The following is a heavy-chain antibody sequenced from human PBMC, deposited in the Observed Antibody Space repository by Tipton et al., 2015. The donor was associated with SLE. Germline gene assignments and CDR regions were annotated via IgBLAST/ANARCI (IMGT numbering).Heavy chain of an antibody. Sequence: TLSLTCTVSGGSISSSSNYWGWIRQPPGKGLEWIGSIYYSGSTYYNPSLKSRVTISVDTSKNQFSLKLSSVTAADTAVYYCARGGSVPGTRHWFDPWGQGTLVTVSS. D-gene: IGHD6-19*01. J-gene: IGHJ5*02. V-gene: IGHV4-39*07. CDR2: IYYSGST. CDR1: GGSISSSSNY. CDR3: ARGGSVPGTRHWFDP.